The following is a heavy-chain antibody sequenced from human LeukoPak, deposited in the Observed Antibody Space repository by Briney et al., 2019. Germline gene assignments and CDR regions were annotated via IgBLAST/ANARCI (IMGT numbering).Heavy chain of an antibody. CDR1: GYTFTGYY. D-gene: IGHD3-9*01. V-gene: IGHV1-2*02. Sequence: ASVKVSCKASGYTFTGYYMHWVRQAPGQGLEWMGWINPNSGGTNYAQKFQGRVTMTRDTSISTAYMELSRLRSDDTAVYYCARSVLRYFDWLSPLDYWGRGTLVTVSS. CDR2: INPNSGGT. CDR3: ARSVLRYFDWLSPLDY. J-gene: IGHJ4*02.